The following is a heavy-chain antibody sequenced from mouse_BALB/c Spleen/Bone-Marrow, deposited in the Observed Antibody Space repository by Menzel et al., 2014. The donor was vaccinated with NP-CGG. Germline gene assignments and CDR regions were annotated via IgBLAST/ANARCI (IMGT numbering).Heavy chain of an antibody. Sequence: VQLQESGTELMKPGASVKISCKATGYTFSSYWIEWVNQRPGHGLEWIGEILPGSGSTNYNEKFKGKATFTADTSSNTAYMQLSSLTSEDAAVYYCARRGHGFAWFAYWGQGTLVTVSA. CDR3: ARRGHGFAWFAY. J-gene: IGHJ3*01. CDR2: ILPGSGST. D-gene: IGHD1-2*01. CDR1: GYTFSSYW. V-gene: IGHV1-9*01.